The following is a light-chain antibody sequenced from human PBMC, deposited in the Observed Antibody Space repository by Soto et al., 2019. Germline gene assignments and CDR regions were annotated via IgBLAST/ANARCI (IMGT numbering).Light chain of an antibody. CDR3: NSFTTTNTYV. CDR1: SSDVGGFDH. CDR2: DVS. Sequence: QSVLTQPASVSGSPGQSITISCTGASSDVGGFDHVSWYQQHPGKVPRLLLYDVSSRPSGVSDRFSGSKSGNTASLTISGLQAEDEADYYCNSFTTTNTYVFGTGTKVTVL. J-gene: IGLJ1*01. V-gene: IGLV2-14*03.